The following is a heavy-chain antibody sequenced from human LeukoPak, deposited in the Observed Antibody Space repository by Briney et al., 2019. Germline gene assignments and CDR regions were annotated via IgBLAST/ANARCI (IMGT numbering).Heavy chain of an antibody. V-gene: IGHV4-59*01. Sequence: PSETLSLTCTVSGGSISSSYWSWIRQPPGKGLEWIGYIYYSGSTNYNPSLKSRVTVSVDTSKNQFSLKLSSVTAADTAVYYCARYNYDFWSGYSKWFDPWGQGTLVTVSS. J-gene: IGHJ5*02. CDR1: GGSISSSY. CDR3: ARYNYDFWSGYSKWFDP. D-gene: IGHD3-3*01. CDR2: IYYSGST.